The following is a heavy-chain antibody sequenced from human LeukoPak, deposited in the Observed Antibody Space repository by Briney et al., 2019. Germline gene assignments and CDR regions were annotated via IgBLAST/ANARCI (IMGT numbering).Heavy chain of an antibody. J-gene: IGHJ4*02. D-gene: IGHD2-21*01. Sequence: GGSLRLSCAASGFTFSSYAMSWVRQAPGKGLEWISSIRDSSSYIYYADSVKGRFTLSRDNAKNSLYLQMSSLRAEDTAVYYCAREGTAYCGGNCYLDYWGQGTLVTVSS. CDR1: GFTFSSYA. V-gene: IGHV3-21*01. CDR3: AREGTAYCGGNCYLDY. CDR2: IRDSSSYI.